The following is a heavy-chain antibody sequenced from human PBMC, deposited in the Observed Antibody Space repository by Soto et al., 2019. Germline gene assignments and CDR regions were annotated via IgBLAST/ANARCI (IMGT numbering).Heavy chain of an antibody. CDR2: IYYRGST. D-gene: IGHD6-19*01. CDR3: ARLTPQWPYFDY. V-gene: IGHV4-59*08. Sequence: PSEPLSLTCTVSGGSISSYYWSWVRQPPGKGLEWIGYIYYRGSTNYNPSLKSRVTISVDTSKNQFSLKLSSVTAADTAVYYCARLTPQWPYFDYWGQGTLVTVS. CDR1: GGSISSYY. J-gene: IGHJ4*02.